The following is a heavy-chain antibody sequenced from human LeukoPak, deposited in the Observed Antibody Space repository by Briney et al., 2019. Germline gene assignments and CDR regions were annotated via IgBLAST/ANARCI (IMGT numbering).Heavy chain of an antibody. CDR3: ARDQKAVAGNYYYYYYMDV. J-gene: IGHJ6*03. D-gene: IGHD6-19*01. CDR2: IKQDGSEK. V-gene: IGHV3-7*01. Sequence: PGGSLRLSCAASGFTFSSYWMSWVRQAPGKGLEWVANIKQDGSEKYYVDSVKGRFTISRDNAKNSLYLQMNSLRAEGTAVYYCARDQKAVAGNYYYYYYMDVRGKGTTVTVSS. CDR1: GFTFSSYW.